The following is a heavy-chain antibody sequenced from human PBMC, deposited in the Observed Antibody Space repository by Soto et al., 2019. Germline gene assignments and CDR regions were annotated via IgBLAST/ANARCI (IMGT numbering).Heavy chain of an antibody. J-gene: IGHJ6*03. V-gene: IGHV3-49*03. Sequence: GGSLRLSCTASGFTFGDYAMSWFRQAPGKGPEWVGFIRSKAYGGTTEYAASVKGRFTISRDDSKSIAYLQMNSLKAEDTAVYYCTATLTVAAGVNYYYYYYMDVWGKGTTVTVSS. CDR1: GFTFGDYA. D-gene: IGHD6-25*01. CDR2: IRSKAYGGTT. CDR3: TATLTVAAGVNYYYYYYMDV.